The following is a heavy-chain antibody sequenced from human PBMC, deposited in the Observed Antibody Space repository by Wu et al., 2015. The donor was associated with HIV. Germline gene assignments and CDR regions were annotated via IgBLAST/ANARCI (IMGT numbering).Heavy chain of an antibody. V-gene: IGHV1-69*13. D-gene: IGHD1-26*01. CDR3: ARDKAQWELID. CDR2: IIPMFGKP. CDR1: GVTFNSYT. J-gene: IGHJ4*02. Sequence: QVQLVQSGAEVKKPGSSVKVSCKPSGVTFNSYTITWVRQAPGQGFEWMGRIIPMFGKPRYAQKFQGRVTITADESTSTAYMELSSLRSEDTAVYYCARDKAQWELIDWGQGTLVTVSS.